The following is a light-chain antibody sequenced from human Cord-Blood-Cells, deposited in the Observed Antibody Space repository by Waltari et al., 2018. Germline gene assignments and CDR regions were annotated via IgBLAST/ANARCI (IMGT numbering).Light chain of an antibody. CDR1: RSDVGGYNS. CDR2: EVS. Sequence: QSALTQPPSATGSPGQSVTISCTGTRSDVGGYNSVSWYQQHPGKAPKLMIYEVSKRPSGVPDRFSGSKAGNTASLTVSGLQAEDEADYYCSSYAGSNNVVFGGGTKLTVV. CDR3: SSYAGSNNVV. V-gene: IGLV2-8*01. J-gene: IGLJ2*01.